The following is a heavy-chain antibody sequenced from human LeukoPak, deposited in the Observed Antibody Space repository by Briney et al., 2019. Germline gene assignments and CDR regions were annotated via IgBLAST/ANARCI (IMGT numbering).Heavy chain of an antibody. D-gene: IGHD2-21*02. Sequence: GASVKVSCKASGYTFTGYYMHWVRQAPGQGLEWMGWINPNSGGTNYAQKFQGRVTMTRDTSISTAYMELSRLRSDDTAVYYCARDLPPAYRGGDCYSGASEEEEVFDYWGQGTLVTVSS. J-gene: IGHJ4*02. CDR2: INPNSGGT. V-gene: IGHV1-2*02. CDR1: GYTFTGYY. CDR3: ARDLPPAYRGGDCYSGASEEEEVFDY.